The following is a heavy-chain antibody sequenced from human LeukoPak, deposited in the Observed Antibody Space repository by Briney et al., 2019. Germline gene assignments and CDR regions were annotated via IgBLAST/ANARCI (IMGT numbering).Heavy chain of an antibody. Sequence: GGSLRLSCAASGFTFSSYWMSWVRQAPGKGLEWVANIKQDGSEKYYVDSVKGRFTISRDNAKNSLYLQMNSLRAEDTAVYYCARDLPWFGESFSYYFDYWGQGTLVTVSS. CDR2: IKQDGSEK. V-gene: IGHV3-7*03. D-gene: IGHD3-10*01. J-gene: IGHJ4*02. CDR1: GFTFSSYW. CDR3: ARDLPWFGESFSYYFDY.